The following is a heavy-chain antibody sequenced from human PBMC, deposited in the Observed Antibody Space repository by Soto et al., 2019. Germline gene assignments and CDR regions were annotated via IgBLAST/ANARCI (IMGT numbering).Heavy chain of an antibody. Sequence: GGSLRLSCSASGFTFSSYAMHWVRQAPGKRLQYVSSIIGSGGSAYYADSVKGRFAISRDNSKNTLYLQMSSLRTEDTAVYYCARGPPFDPWGQGTLVTVSS. J-gene: IGHJ5*02. CDR3: ARGPPFDP. V-gene: IGHV3-64D*08. CDR2: IIGSGGSA. CDR1: GFTFSSYA.